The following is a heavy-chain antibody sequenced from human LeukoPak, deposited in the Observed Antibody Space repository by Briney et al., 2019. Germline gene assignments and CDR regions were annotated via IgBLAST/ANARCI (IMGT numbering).Heavy chain of an antibody. J-gene: IGHJ5*02. CDR1: GGSISSSSYY. V-gene: IGHV4-39*07. CDR2: IYYSGST. Sequence: SETLSLTCTVSGGSISSSSYYWGWIRQPPGKGLEWIGSIYYSGSTYYNPSLKSRVTIPVDTSKNQFSLKLSSVTAADTAVYYCARDRRRIGLFDPWGQGTLVTVSS. CDR3: ARDRRRIGLFDP.